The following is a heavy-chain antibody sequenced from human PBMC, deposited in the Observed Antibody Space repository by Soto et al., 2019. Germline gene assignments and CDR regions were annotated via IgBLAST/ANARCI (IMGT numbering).Heavy chain of an antibody. D-gene: IGHD3-16*01. CDR2: IYATGTT. V-gene: IGHV4-4*07. CDR1: GASISGFY. J-gene: IGHJ5*02. CDR3: VRDGTKTLRDWFEP. Sequence: SETLSLTCTVSGASISGFYWSWIRKSAGKGLEWIGRIYATGTTDYNPSLKSRVMMSVDTSKKQFSLKLRSVTAADTAVYYCVRDGTKTLRDWFEPWGQGISVTVSS.